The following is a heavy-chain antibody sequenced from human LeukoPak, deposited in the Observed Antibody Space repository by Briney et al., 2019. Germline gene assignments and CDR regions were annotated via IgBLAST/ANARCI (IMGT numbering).Heavy chain of an antibody. D-gene: IGHD6-19*01. Sequence: GGSLRLSCAASGFTFSSCAMSWVRQAPGKGLEWVSGIIGTGGSTYYADSVKGRFTISRDNSKSTLSLQMDSLRAEDTAVYYCAKGYSSGWRTYFDYWGQGTLVTVSS. CDR3: AKGYSSGWRTYFDY. J-gene: IGHJ4*02. CDR2: IIGTGGST. CDR1: GFTFSSCA. V-gene: IGHV3-23*01.